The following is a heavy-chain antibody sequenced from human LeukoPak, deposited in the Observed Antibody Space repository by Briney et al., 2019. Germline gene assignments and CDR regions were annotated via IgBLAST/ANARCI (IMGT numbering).Heavy chain of an antibody. CDR1: GFTFNNYV. CDR2: ISGSGETT. J-gene: IGHJ4*02. Sequence: PGGSLRLSCAASGFTFNNYVMNWVRQAPGKGLEWVSTISGSGETTYYAGSVKGRFTISRDNSKNALYLQMNSLRAEDTAIYYCGSQTVPGTPGDYWGQGTLVTVSS. V-gene: IGHV3-23*01. CDR3: GSQTVPGTPGDY. D-gene: IGHD6-19*01.